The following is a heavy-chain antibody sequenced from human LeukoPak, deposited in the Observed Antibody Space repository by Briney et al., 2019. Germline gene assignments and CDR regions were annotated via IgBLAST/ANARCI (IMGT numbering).Heavy chain of an antibody. CDR2: ISGSGGST. CDR1: GFTFSSYG. CDR3: AKVTYYYDSSGWNY. D-gene: IGHD3-22*01. Sequence: GGSLRLSCEASGFTFSSYGIHWVRQAPGKGLEWVSAISGSGGSTYYADSVKGRFTISRDNSKNTLYLQMNSLRAEDTAVYYCAKVTYYYDSSGWNYWGQGTLVTVSS. J-gene: IGHJ4*02. V-gene: IGHV3-23*01.